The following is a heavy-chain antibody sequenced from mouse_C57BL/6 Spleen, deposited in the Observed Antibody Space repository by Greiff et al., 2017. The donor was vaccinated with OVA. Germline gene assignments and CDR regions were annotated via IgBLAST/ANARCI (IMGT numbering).Heavy chain of an antibody. V-gene: IGHV1-50*01. Sequence: QVQLQQPGAELVKPGASVKLSCKASGYTFTSYWMQWVKQRPRQGLEWIGEIDPSDSYTNYNQKFKGKATLTVDTSSSTAYMQLSSLTSEDSAVYYCARDLPYYGTRGYAMDYWGQGTSVTVSS. CDR1: GYTFTSYW. J-gene: IGHJ4*01. CDR3: ARDLPYYGTRGYAMDY. CDR2: IDPSDSYT. D-gene: IGHD1-1*01.